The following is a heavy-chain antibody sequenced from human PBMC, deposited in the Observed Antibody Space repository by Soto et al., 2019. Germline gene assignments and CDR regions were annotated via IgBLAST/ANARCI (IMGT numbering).Heavy chain of an antibody. J-gene: IGHJ4*02. CDR1: GYTFSDCW. CDR2: IKTDGSEK. V-gene: IGHV3-7*05. D-gene: IGHD3-10*01. CDR3: ASRMGRGGNDY. Sequence: EVQLVESGGGLVQPGGSLGLSCAAYGYTFSDCWISWVRQPPGKGLECVANIKTDGSEKYHVEPVKGLFTISRDNAENSLYLQMNSLRAEDTSVYYCASRMGRGGNDYWGQGTLVAVSS.